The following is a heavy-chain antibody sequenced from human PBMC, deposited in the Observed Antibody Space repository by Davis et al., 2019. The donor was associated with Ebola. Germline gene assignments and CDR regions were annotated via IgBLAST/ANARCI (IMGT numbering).Heavy chain of an antibody. CDR2: IDPSGCGT. CDR3: ARMPPDYGDAFDI. J-gene: IGHJ3*02. V-gene: IGHV1-46*01. CDR1: GYIFTTYY. D-gene: IGHD4-17*01. Sequence: AASVKVSCKASGYIFTTYYIHGVRQAPGQGLEWMGIIDPSGCGTDYAQKFQGRVTMTRDTSTSTVYMELRNLRSDDTAAYYCARMPPDYGDAFDIWGQGTMVTVSS.